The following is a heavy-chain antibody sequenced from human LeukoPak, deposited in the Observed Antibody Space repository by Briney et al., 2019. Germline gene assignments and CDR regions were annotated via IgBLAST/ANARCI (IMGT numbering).Heavy chain of an antibody. CDR2: IRYDGTNK. CDR3: AKGLAEWLLEDAFDI. Sequence: PGGSLRLSCVASGFTFSSFGMHWVRQAPGKGLEWVAFIRYDGTNKYYADSVKGRVTISRDNSKNTLYLQMNSLRAEDTAVYYCAKGLAEWLLEDAFDIWGQGTMVTVSS. V-gene: IGHV3-30*02. CDR1: GFTFSSFG. D-gene: IGHD3-3*01. J-gene: IGHJ3*02.